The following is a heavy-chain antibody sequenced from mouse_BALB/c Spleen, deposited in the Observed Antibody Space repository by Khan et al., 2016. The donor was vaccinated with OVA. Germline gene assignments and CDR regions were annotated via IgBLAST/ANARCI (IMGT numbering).Heavy chain of an antibody. CDR1: GYSITGGDG. D-gene: IGHD2-2*01. Sequence: EVQLQESGPGLVRPSQSLSLTCTVTGYSITGGDGWNWIRQFPGNTLELVGHISYSGTATYNPSLKRQISITRDKSKNQVFLQMKSVTTEDTATYCCARTARLKYCGQGTTLTVSS. CDR2: ISYSGTA. J-gene: IGHJ2*01. V-gene: IGHV3-2*02. CDR3: ARTARLKY.